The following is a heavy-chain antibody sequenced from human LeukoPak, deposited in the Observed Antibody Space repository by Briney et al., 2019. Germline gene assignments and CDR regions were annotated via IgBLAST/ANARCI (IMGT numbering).Heavy chain of an antibody. CDR2: IYNNGRT. J-gene: IGHJ6*02. CDR1: GFTVTNNY. Sequence: GGSLRPSCAASGFTVTNNYMTWVRQAPGKGLEWVSVIYNNGRTYYADSVKGRFTISRDISKDTLYLQMNSLRAEDTAVYYCASEDSSSWFYYGMDVWGQGTTVTVSS. CDR3: ASEDSSSWFYYGMDV. D-gene: IGHD6-13*01. V-gene: IGHV3-53*01.